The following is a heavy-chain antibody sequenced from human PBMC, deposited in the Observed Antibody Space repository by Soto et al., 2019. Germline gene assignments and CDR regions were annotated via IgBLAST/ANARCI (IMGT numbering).Heavy chain of an antibody. D-gene: IGHD2-15*01. Sequence: EVQLVESGGGLVQPGGSLRLSCAASGFTVSSKYMSWVRQAPGKGLEWVSLINRGGSIXYADSVKGRFTISRDNSENTXXXXXXXXXXXXXXXXXXXXXXXXXXXXTCYGIPMDVWGKGTTVTVSS. J-gene: IGHJ6*03. CDR1: GFTVSSKY. CDR3: XXXXXXXXXXTCYGIPMDV. V-gene: IGHV3-66*01. CDR2: INRGGSI.